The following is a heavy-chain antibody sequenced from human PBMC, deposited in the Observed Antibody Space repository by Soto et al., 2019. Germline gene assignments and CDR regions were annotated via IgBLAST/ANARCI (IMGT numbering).Heavy chain of an antibody. CDR2: TYYNGDT. V-gene: IGHV4-61*08. Sequence: SETLSLTCTVSDDSFRGAEYYWSWIRQPLGKGPEWIGYTYYNGDTKYNPALRSRVTMSEDTSKNQFSLRLSSVTAADTAGYFRARGPAYIDGWRNFDLWGRVILVTVSS. CDR1: DDSFRGAEYY. J-gene: IGHJ4*02. D-gene: IGHD6-19*01. CDR3: ARGPAYIDGWRNFDL.